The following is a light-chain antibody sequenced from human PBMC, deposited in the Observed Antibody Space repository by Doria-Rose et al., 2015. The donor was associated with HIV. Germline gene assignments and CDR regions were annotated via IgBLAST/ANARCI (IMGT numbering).Light chain of an antibody. Sequence: TQSPGTLSLSPGERATLSCRASQRVKSSYLAWYQQKPGQAPRPLIYDASTRATGIPDRFSGSGSGTEFALTISRLEPEDVAVYYCQQYGTSRGTFGQGTRLEIK. CDR3: QQYGTSRGT. CDR2: DAS. CDR1: QRVKSSY. V-gene: IGKV3-20*01. J-gene: IGKJ5*01.